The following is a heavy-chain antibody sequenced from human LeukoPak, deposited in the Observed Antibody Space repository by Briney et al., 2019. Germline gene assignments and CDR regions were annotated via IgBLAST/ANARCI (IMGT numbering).Heavy chain of an antibody. CDR2: IHYSGNT. D-gene: IGHD4-11*01. Sequence: PSETLSFTCTVSGGSISSYYWSWIRQPPGKGLEGIGYIHYSGNTNYNPSLKSRVTISIDTSKNQFSLKLSSVTAADTAVYYCARATVKGMDVWGQGTTVTVSS. J-gene: IGHJ6*02. V-gene: IGHV4-59*01. CDR1: GGSISSYY. CDR3: ARATVKGMDV.